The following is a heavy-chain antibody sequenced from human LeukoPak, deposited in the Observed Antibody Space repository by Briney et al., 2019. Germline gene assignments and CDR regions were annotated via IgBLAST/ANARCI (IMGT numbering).Heavy chain of an antibody. CDR3: AKDMGGGVVAGFDI. J-gene: IGHJ3*02. D-gene: IGHD6-19*01. V-gene: IGHV3-23*01. Sequence: GGSLRLSCAASGFTFSSYAMSWVRQAPGKGLEWVSTIRGSDITTYYVDSVKGRFTISRDNSKNTLYLQMNSLRAEDTAVYYCAKDMGGGVVAGFDIWGQGTMVTVSS. CDR1: GFTFSSYA. CDR2: IRGSDITT.